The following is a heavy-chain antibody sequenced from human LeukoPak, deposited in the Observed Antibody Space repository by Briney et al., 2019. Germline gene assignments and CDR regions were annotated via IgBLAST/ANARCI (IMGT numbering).Heavy chain of an antibody. D-gene: IGHD2-2*01. V-gene: IGHV4-34*01. CDR1: GGSFSDYF. CDR3: ARSGCSSTSCFPYNWFDP. J-gene: IGHJ5*02. Sequence: SETLSLTCDVFGGSFSDYFWTWIRQSPGKGLEWIGEINHSGSTNYNPSLKSRVTISVDTSKNQFSLKLSSVTAADTAVYYCARSGCSSTSCFPYNWFDPWGQGTLVTVSS. CDR2: INHSGST.